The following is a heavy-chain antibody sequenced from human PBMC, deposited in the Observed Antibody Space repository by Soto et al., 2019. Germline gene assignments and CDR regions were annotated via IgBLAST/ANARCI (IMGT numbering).Heavy chain of an antibody. J-gene: IGHJ4*02. Sequence: QVQLVQSGAEVKEPGASVKISCKASGYTFTSFYIHWVRQAPGQGLEWVGIVNPNGGSTNYAQNFKGRITISRDTSTSTVYMDLSSLRSEDTAVYYCDRGLLSGDYWGQGTLVTVSS. V-gene: IGHV1-46*03. CDR3: DRGLLSGDY. CDR1: GYTFTSFY. CDR2: VNPNGGST.